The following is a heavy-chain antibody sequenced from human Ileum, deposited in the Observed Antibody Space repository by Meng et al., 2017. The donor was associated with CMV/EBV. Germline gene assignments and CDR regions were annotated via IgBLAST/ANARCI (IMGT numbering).Heavy chain of an antibody. J-gene: IGHJ4*02. Sequence: AAPGFTFSLYPMAWVRQAPGKGLEWIAGVFQGGNTFYGDSVQGRFTISRDNSKSRVYLQMNSLKVEDTAVYYCAKDRQDDGIWEFDSWGQGTLVTVSS. V-gene: IGHV3-23*02. D-gene: IGHD1-26*01. CDR3: AKDRQDDGIWEFDS. CDR2: VFQGGNT. CDR1: GFTFSLYP.